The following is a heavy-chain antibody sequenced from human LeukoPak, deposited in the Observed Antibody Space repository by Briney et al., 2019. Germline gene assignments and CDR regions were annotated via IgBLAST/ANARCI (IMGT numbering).Heavy chain of an antibody. D-gene: IGHD6-13*01. J-gene: IGHJ6*02. Sequence: PSETLSLTCTVSGGSISSGGYYWSWIRQHPGKGLEWIGYIYYSGSTYYNPSLKSRVTISVDTSKNQFSLKLSSVTAADTAVYYCARGGYSSSWYGSYYYYGMDVWGQGTTVTVSS. CDR1: GGSISSGGYY. CDR3: ARGGYSSSWYGSYYYYGMDV. CDR2: IYYSGST. V-gene: IGHV4-31*03.